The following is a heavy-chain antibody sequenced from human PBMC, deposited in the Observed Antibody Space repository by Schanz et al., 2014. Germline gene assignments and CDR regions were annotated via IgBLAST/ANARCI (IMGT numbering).Heavy chain of an antibody. V-gene: IGHV3-21*01. CDR3: ARGRSLGWCDY. J-gene: IGHJ4*02. Sequence: EVQLVESGGGLVKSGGSLRLSCATSGFIFTSYSMHWVRQAPGKGLEWVSSISRSSSSIYYADSVKGRFTISRDNAKNSLYLQMHSLRAEDTAVYYCARGRSLGWCDYWGQGTLVTVSS. CDR1: GFIFTSYS. D-gene: IGHD2-21*01. CDR2: ISRSSSSI.